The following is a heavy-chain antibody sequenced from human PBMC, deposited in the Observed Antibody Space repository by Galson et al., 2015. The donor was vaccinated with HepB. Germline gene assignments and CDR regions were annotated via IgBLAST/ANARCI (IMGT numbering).Heavy chain of an antibody. Sequence: SLRLSCAASGFTVSSNYMSWVRQAPGKGLEWVPVIYSGGSTYYADSVKGRFTISRDNSKNTLYLQMNSLRAEDTAVYYCARDHSSSNDYWGQGTLVTVSS. D-gene: IGHD6-13*01. CDR3: ARDHSSSNDY. CDR1: GFTVSSNY. J-gene: IGHJ4*02. V-gene: IGHV3-66*01. CDR2: IYSGGST.